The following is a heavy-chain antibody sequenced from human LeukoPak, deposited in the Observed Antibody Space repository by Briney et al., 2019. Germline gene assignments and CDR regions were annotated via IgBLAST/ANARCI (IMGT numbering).Heavy chain of an antibody. J-gene: IGHJ4*02. CDR1: SGSISSYY. CDR2: ISYSGHT. CDR3: ARHGYDTGNYLAHFDY. V-gene: IGHV4-59*08. Sequence: SETLSLTCTVSSGSISSYYWSWTRQPPGKGVEWIAYISYSGHTNSNASLKSRVTISVDTSKNQISLKLSSVTAADTAVYYCARHGYDTGNYLAHFDYWGQGTLVTVSS. D-gene: IGHD4-11*01.